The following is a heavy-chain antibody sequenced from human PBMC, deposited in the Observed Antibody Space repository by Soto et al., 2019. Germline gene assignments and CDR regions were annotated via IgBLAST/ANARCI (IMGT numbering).Heavy chain of an antibody. Sequence: EVQLLESGGGLVQPGGSLRLSCAASGFTFSSYAMSWVRQAPGKGLEWVSAISGSGGSTYYADSMKGRFTISRDNSKNTLYLQMNSLRAEDTAVYYCSKDIRTVYGEFDYWGQGTLVTVSS. CDR1: GFTFSSYA. CDR3: SKDIRTVYGEFDY. D-gene: IGHD1-20*01. V-gene: IGHV3-23*01. J-gene: IGHJ4*02. CDR2: ISGSGGST.